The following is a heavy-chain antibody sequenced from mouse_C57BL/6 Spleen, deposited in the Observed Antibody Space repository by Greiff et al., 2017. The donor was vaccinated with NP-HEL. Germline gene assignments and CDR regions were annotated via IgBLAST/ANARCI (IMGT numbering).Heavy chain of an antibody. CDR3: ARSGGLYYGIDY. D-gene: IGHD2-1*01. J-gene: IGHJ2*01. V-gene: IGHV1-64*01. Sequence: VQLQQSGAELVKPGASVKLSCKASGYTFTSYWMHWVKQRPGQGLEWIGMIHPNSGSTNYNEKFKSKATLTVDKSSSTAYMQLRSLTSEDSAVYYCARSGGLYYGIDYWGQGTTLTVSS. CDR2: IHPNSGST. CDR1: GYTFTSYW.